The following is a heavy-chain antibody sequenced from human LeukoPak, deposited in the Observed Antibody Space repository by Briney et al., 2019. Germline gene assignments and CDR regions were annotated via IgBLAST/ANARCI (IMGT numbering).Heavy chain of an antibody. Sequence: GGSLRLSCAASGFTFSSYWMHWVRQAPGKGLVWVSRISTDGSSTNSADSVKGRFTISRDNAKNTLYLQMNSLRAEDTAGYYCVREYSSSCGRAFDIWGQGTMVTVSP. J-gene: IGHJ3*02. CDR2: ISTDGSST. V-gene: IGHV3-74*01. CDR3: VREYSSSCGRAFDI. CDR1: GFTFSSYW. D-gene: IGHD6-6*01.